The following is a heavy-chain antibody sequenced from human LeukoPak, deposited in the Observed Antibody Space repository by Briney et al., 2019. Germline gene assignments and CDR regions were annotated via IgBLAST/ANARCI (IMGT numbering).Heavy chain of an antibody. CDR3: ARAASNWGDAFDI. V-gene: IGHV3-21*01. J-gene: IGHJ3*02. CDR2: ISSSSSYI. CDR1: GFTFSSYN. Sequence: GGSLRLSCAASGFTFSSYNMNWVRQAPGKGLEWVSSISSSSSYIYYADSVKGRFTISRDNAKNSLYLQMNSLRAEDTAVYYCARAASNWGDAFDIWGQGTMVTVSS. D-gene: IGHD7-27*01.